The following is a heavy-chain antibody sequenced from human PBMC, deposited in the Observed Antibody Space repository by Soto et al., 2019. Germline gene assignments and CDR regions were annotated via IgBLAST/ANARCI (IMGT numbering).Heavy chain of an antibody. CDR2: IYYSGST. J-gene: IGHJ6*02. D-gene: IGHD3-10*01. CDR1: GGSVSSGSYY. V-gene: IGHV4-61*01. Sequence: KPSETLSLTCTVSGGSVSSGSYYWSWIRQPPGKGLEWIGYIYYSGSTNYNPSLKSRVTISVDTSKNQFSLKLSSVTAADTAVYYCARVRYGSGRNLFNYYYGMDVWGQGTTVTVSS. CDR3: ARVRYGSGRNLFNYYYGMDV.